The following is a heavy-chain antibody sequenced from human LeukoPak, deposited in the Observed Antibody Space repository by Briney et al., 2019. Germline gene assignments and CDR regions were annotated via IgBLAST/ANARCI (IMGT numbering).Heavy chain of an antibody. CDR1: GGSISSGSCY. CDR2: IYTSGST. D-gene: IGHD3-22*01. Sequence: SETLSLTCTASGGSISSGSCYWSWIRQPAGKGLEWIGRIYTSGSTNYNPSLKSRVTISVDTSKNQFSLKLSSVTAADTAVYYCARDAYYYDSSGYYYYFDYWGQGTLVTVSS. CDR3: ARDAYYYDSSGYYYYFDY. J-gene: IGHJ4*02. V-gene: IGHV4-61*02.